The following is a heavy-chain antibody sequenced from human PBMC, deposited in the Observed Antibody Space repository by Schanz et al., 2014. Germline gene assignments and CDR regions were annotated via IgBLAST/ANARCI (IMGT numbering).Heavy chain of an antibody. CDR1: EFTFSTDA. D-gene: IGHD1-26*01. V-gene: IGHV3-23*01. CDR2: ISASGGDT. Sequence: DVHLLESGGGLVQPGGSLRLSCAASEFTFSTDAMSWVRQAPGKGLEWLSVISASGGDTYYADSVKGRFTISRDNTKNSLFLQLNSLRADDTAVYYCARNRGSGGQNWYFDLWGRGTLVTVSS. CDR3: ARNRGSGGQNWYFDL. J-gene: IGHJ2*01.